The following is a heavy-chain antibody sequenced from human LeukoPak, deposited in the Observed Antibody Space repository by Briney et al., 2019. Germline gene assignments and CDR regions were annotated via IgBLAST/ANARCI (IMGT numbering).Heavy chain of an antibody. J-gene: IGHJ6*03. CDR2: IYYSGIT. D-gene: IGHD2-21*01. V-gene: IGHV4-39*01. CDR3: ARVNCGGDCSIPGDYYYYMDV. Sequence: PSETLSLXCTVSGGSISSSSYYWVWIRQPPGKGLEWIGSIYYSGITYYNPSLKSRVTISVDTSKNQFSLKLSSVTAADTAVYYCARVNCGGDCSIPGDYYYYMDVWGKGTTVTVSS. CDR1: GGSISSSSYY.